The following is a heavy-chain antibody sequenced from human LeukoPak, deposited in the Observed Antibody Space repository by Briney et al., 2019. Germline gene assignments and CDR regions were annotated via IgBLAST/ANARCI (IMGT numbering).Heavy chain of an antibody. D-gene: IGHD1-20*01. V-gene: IGHV1-2*02. CDR1: GSTFTGYY. J-gene: IGHJ4*02. Sequence: ASVKVSCKASGSTFTGYYMHWVRQAPGQGLEWMGWINPNSGGTNYAQKFQGRVTMTRDTSISTAYMELSRLRSDDTAVYYCANYNWNHYYFDYWGQGTLVTASS. CDR2: INPNSGGT. CDR3: ANYNWNHYYFDY.